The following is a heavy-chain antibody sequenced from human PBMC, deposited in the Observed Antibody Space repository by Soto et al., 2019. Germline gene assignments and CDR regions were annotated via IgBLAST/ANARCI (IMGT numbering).Heavy chain of an antibody. D-gene: IGHD5-12*01. J-gene: IGHJ4*02. Sequence: PGGSLRLSCAASGFTFINYAMSWVRQAPGKGLEWVSTISGSGISTFYADSVKGRFTISRDNSKNTLYLQMNSLRAEDTAVYYCAKDKVSTTYNYDYCGQGTLVAVSS. V-gene: IGHV3-23*01. CDR2: ISGSGIST. CDR1: GFTFINYA. CDR3: AKDKVSTTYNYDY.